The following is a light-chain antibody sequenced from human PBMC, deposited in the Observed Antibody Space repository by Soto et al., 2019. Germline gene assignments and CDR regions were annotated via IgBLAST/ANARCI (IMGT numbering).Light chain of an antibody. CDR2: DAS. CDR1: QSVSSY. Sequence: EIGLTQSLATLSLSPGERVTLSCRASQSVSSYLAWYQQKPGQAPRLLIYDASNRATGIPARFSGSGSGTDFTLTISSLEPEDFAVYSCQQRSNFWTFGQGTKVDIK. V-gene: IGKV3-11*01. CDR3: QQRSNFWT. J-gene: IGKJ1*01.